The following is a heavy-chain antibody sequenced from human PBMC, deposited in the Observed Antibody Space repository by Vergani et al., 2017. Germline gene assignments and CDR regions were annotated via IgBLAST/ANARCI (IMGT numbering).Heavy chain of an antibody. V-gene: IGHV4-34*01. CDR3: ASVLVYSSSWGHYYYYYYMDV. CDR1: GGSFSGYY. J-gene: IGHJ6*03. CDR2: INNSGST. D-gene: IGHD6-13*01. Sequence: QVQLQQWGAGLLKPSETLSLTCAVYGGSFSGYYWSWIRQPPGKGLEWIGEINNSGSTNDNPSLKSRVTISVDTSKNQFSLKLSSVTAADTAVYYCASVLVYSSSWGHYYYYYYMDVWGKGTTVTVSS.